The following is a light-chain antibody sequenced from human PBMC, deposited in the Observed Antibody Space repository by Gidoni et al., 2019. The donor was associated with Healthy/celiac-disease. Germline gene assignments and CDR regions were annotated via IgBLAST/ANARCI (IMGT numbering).Light chain of an antibody. J-gene: IGKJ5*01. V-gene: IGKV3-11*01. CDR1: QSVSSY. Sequence: EIVLTQSPATLSLSPGERATLYCRASQSVSSYLDWYQQKPGQAPRLLIYAASNRATGISASFSGSGSGTDFTLTISSLEPEDFAVYYCQQRSNFITFGQGTRLEIK. CDR2: AAS. CDR3: QQRSNFIT.